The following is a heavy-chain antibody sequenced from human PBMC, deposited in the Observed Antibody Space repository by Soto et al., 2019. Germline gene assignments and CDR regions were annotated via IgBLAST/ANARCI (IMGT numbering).Heavy chain of an antibody. CDR2: IYYSGST. V-gene: IGHV4-61*01. CDR3: ARDPLGCRRSHFFYQ. CDR1: GGSVSSGSYY. Sequence: PSETLSLTCTVSGGSVSSGSYYWSWIRQPPGKGLEWIGYIYYSGSTNYNPSLKSRVTISVDTSKNQFSLKLSSVTAADTAVYYCARDPLGCRRSHFFYQWGQGSLVTVSS. D-gene: IGHD2-8*01. J-gene: IGHJ4*02.